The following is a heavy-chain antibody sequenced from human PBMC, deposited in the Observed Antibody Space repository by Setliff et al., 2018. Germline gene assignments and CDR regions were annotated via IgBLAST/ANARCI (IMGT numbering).Heavy chain of an antibody. J-gene: IGHJ4*02. CDR2: TKEDGSEK. CDR1: GFTFRSYW. Sequence: GGSLRLSCAASGFTFRSYWMAWVRQAPGKGLEWVANTKEDGSEKHYVDSVKGRFTISRDNARNSLSLQVSNLRTEDTAVYYCFGAGTCSYWGQGTLVTVSS. V-gene: IGHV3-7*01. D-gene: IGHD3-10*01. CDR3: FGAGTCSY.